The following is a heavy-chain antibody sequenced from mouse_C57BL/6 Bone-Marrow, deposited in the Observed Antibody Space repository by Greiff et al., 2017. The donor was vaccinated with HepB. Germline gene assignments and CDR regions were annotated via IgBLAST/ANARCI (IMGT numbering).Heavy chain of an antibody. J-gene: IGHJ3*01. V-gene: IGHV1-52*01. CDR3: ARGVLEGFAY. CDR2: IDPSDSET. Sequence: QQSCKASGYTFTSYWMHWVKQRPIQGLEWIGNIDPSDSETHYNQKFKDKATLTVDKSSSTAYMQLSSLTSEDSAVYYCARGVLEGFAYWGQGTLVTVSA. D-gene: IGHD2-14*01. CDR1: GYTFTSYW.